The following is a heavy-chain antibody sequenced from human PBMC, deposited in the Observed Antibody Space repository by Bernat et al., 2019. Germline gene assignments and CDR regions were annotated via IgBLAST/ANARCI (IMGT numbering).Heavy chain of an antibody. CDR1: GFTFSSYA. CDR3: AKDRMGCSSTSCYMTDAFDI. V-gene: IGHV3-23*01. CDR2: ISGSGGRA. Sequence: EVQLLESGGGLVQPGGSLRLSCAASGFTFSSYAMSWVRQAPGKGLEWVSAISGSGGRAYYAASVEGRFTISRDNSRNTLYLQMNSLRAEDTAVYYCAKDRMGCSSTSCYMTDAFDIWGQGTMVTVSS. J-gene: IGHJ3*02. D-gene: IGHD2-2*02.